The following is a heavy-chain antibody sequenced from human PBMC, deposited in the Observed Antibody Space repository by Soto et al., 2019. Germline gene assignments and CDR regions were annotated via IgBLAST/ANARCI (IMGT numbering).Heavy chain of an antibody. V-gene: IGHV4-59*08. CDR3: ARHGFGPLHGLVDG. J-gene: IGHJ6*02. D-gene: IGHD3-10*01. Sequence: QVQLQESGPGLVKPSETLSLTCTVSGGSITNYYCSWFRQPPGKGLEWIGYINYDGYSAYNLSLKGRVTLSMDASKTQFSLMLESVTATDTAVYYCARHGFGPLHGLVDGWGPGTTVIVSS. CDR1: GGSITNYY. CDR2: INYDGYS.